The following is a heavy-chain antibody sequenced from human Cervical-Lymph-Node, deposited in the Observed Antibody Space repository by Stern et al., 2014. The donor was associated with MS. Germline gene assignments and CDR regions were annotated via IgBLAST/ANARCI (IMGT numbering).Heavy chain of an antibody. Sequence: VQLVESGGRVVQPARSLRLSCAVSGFTFSTYAMHWVCQAPGPGLAWVAVISYDENTKYYADSVKGRFTISRDNSKSTLYLQMNSLRAEDTAVYYCTRGETTPFDYWGQGTLVTVSS. D-gene: IGHD4-17*01. V-gene: IGHV3-30-3*01. CDR1: GFTFSTYA. CDR2: ISYDENTK. CDR3: TRGETTPFDY. J-gene: IGHJ4*02.